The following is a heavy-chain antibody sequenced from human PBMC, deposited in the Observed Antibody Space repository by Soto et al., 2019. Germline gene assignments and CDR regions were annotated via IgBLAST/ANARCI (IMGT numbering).Heavy chain of an antibody. J-gene: IGHJ6*03. V-gene: IGHV1-2*04. Sequence: ASVKVSCKASGYTFTGYYMHWVRQAPGQGLEWMGWINPNSGGTNYAQKFQGWVTMTRDTSISTAYMELSSLRSEDTAVYYCARVLGQQLLGAYYMDVWGKGTTVSGSS. D-gene: IGHD6-13*01. CDR1: GYTFTGYY. CDR3: ARVLGQQLLGAYYMDV. CDR2: INPNSGGT.